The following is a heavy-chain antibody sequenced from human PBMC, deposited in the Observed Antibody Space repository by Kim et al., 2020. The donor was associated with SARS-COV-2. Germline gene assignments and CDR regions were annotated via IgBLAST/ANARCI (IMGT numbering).Heavy chain of an antibody. D-gene: IGHD6-13*01. Sequence: SETLSLTCTVSGGSISSSSYYWGWIRQSPGKGLEWIGSIYYSGSTYYNPSLKSRVTISGDTSKNQFSLKLSSVTAADTAVYYCARGSDRDSSWGYWGQGTLVTVSS. CDR1: GGSISSSSYY. CDR3: ARGSDRDSSWGY. J-gene: IGHJ4*02. V-gene: IGHV4-39*07. CDR2: IYYSGST.